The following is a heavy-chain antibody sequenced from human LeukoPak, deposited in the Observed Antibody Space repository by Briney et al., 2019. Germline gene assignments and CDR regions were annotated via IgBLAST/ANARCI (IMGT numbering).Heavy chain of an antibody. D-gene: IGHD6-13*01. J-gene: IGHJ1*01. Sequence: GGSLRLSCAASGFTFSGYWMSRVRQAPGKGLEWVANINQDGSEKYYVDSVKGRFTISRDNAKNSLSLQMGSLRVEDTAVYYCARESTAGYNSSWYGFRNWGQGTLVSVSS. V-gene: IGHV3-7*01. CDR3: ARESTAGYNSSWYGFRN. CDR2: INQDGSEK. CDR1: GFTFSGYW.